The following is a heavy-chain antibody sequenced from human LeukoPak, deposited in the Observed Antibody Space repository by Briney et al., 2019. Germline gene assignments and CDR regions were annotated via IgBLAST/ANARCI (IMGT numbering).Heavy chain of an antibody. Sequence: GGSLRLSCAASGFTFSSYAMHWVRQAPGKGLEYVSAISSNGGSTYYANFVKGRFTISRDNSKNTLYLQMNSLRAEDTAVYYCARSVPFDIWGQGTMVTVSS. J-gene: IGHJ3*02. CDR1: GFTFSSYA. D-gene: IGHD3-10*01. CDR3: ARSVPFDI. CDR2: ISSNGGST. V-gene: IGHV3-64*01.